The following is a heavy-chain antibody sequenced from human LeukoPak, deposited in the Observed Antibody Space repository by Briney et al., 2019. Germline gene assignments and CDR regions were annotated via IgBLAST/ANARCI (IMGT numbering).Heavy chain of an antibody. CDR2: ISGSGGST. CDR1: GFTFSTYD. Sequence: GGSLRLSCAASGFTFSTYDMTWVRQAPGKGLEWVSSISGSGGSTYYADSVKGRFTTSRDNSKNTLYLQMNGLRAEDTAVYYCAKDLAAVPGNKYFAHWGQGTLVTVSS. CDR3: AKDLAAVPGNKYFAH. J-gene: IGHJ4*02. V-gene: IGHV3-23*01. D-gene: IGHD6-19*01.